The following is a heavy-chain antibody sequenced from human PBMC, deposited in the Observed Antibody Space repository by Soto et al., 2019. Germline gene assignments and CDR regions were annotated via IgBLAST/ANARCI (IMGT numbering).Heavy chain of an antibody. D-gene: IGHD3-16*01. V-gene: IGHV4-38-2*02. CDR1: NYSISSGYY. J-gene: IGHJ4*02. Sequence: PSETLSLTCTVSNYSISSGYYWGWIRQSPGEGLEWIVSMYHSGTTYYNPSLKSRVTISIDTSKNQFSLKLTSVTSADTAVYFCARVAFGPLDYWGQGTLVTVSS. CDR3: ARVAFGPLDY. CDR2: MYHSGTT.